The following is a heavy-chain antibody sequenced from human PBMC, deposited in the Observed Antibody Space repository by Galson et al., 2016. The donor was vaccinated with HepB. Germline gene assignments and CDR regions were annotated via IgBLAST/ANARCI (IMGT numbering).Heavy chain of an antibody. J-gene: IGHJ6*02. CDR2: LYSGGST. CDR1: GFTVSLYY. Sequence: SLRLSCAASGFTVSLYYMSWVRQAPGKGLEWVALLYSGGSTYYADSVQGRFTIPRDISKNTLYLQMNSRRGEDTAVYNCARGGVRGSPHGVDVWGQGTTVTVSS. CDR3: ARGGVRGSPHGVDV. V-gene: IGHV3-53*01. D-gene: IGHD3-10*02.